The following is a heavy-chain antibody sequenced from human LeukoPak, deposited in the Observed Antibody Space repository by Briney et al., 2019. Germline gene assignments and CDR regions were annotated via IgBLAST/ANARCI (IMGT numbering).Heavy chain of an antibody. D-gene: IGHD3-9*01. Sequence: PGGSLRLSCAASGFTFSSSAMSWVRQAPGKGLEWVSGISDSGGSTYYADSVKGRFTISRDNSKNMLYLQMNSLRAEGTAVYYCAKVSESNYDFLTGYYTPYYFDYWGQGTLVTVSS. CDR3: AKVSESNYDFLTGYYTPYYFDY. CDR1: GFTFSSSA. J-gene: IGHJ4*02. CDR2: ISDSGGST. V-gene: IGHV3-23*01.